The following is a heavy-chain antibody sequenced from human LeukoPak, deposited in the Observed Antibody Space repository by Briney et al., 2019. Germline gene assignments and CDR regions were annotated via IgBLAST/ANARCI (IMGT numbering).Heavy chain of an antibody. CDR3: ARHKENYGDSCLDDD. CDR1: GFTVSSNY. CDR2: IYSGGST. J-gene: IGHJ4*02. Sequence: PGGSLRLSCAASGFTVSSNYMSWVRQAPGKGLEWVSVIYSGGSTNYADSVKGRFTISRDNSKNTLYLQMNSLRADDTAVYYCARHKENYGDSCLDDDWGQGTLVTVSS. V-gene: IGHV3-53*01. D-gene: IGHD4-17*01.